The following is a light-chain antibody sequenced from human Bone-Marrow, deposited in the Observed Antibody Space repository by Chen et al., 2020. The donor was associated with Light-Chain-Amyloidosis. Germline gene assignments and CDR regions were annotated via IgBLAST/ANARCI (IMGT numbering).Light chain of an antibody. CDR3: SSYAGSDNLV. J-gene: IGLJ2*01. CDR1: SSDVGGYNY. V-gene: IGLV2-8*01. CDR2: EVS. Sequence: QSALTQPPSASGSPGQSVTISCTGTSSDVGGYNYVSWYQQHPGKAPKLMIYEVSERPSGVPDRFSGSESGKTASLTVSVLEAEDEADYCCSSYAGSDNLVFGGGTKLTVL.